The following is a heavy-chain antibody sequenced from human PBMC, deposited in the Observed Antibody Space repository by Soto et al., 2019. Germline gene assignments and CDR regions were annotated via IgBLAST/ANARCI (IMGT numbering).Heavy chain of an antibody. CDR2: ISAYNGNT. J-gene: IGHJ4*02. CDR1: GYTFTSYG. D-gene: IGHD6-6*01. CDR3: ASEGREYEAALFDY. V-gene: IGHV1-18*01. Sequence: GSSVKVSCKASGYTFTSYGISWVRQAPGQGLEWMGWISAYNGNTNYAQKLQGRVTMTTDTSTSTAYMELRSLRSDDTAVYYCASEGREYEAALFDYWGQGTLVTVCS.